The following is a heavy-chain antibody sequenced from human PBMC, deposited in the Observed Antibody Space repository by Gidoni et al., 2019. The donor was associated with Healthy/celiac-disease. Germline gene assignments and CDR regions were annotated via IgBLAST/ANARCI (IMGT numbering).Heavy chain of an antibody. D-gene: IGHD2-21*01. J-gene: IGHJ4*02. CDR2: INHSGST. Sequence: QVQLQQWGAGLLKPSETLSLTCAVYGGSFSGYYWSWIRQPPGKGLEWIGEINHSGSTNYNPSLKSRVTISVDTSKNQFSLKLSSVTAADTAVYYCARGVGVIANAAPFDYWGQGTLVTVSS. V-gene: IGHV4-34*01. CDR1: GGSFSGYY. CDR3: ARGVGVIANAAPFDY.